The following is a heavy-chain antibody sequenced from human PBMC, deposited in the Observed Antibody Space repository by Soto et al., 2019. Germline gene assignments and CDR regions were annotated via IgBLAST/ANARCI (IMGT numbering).Heavy chain of an antibody. V-gene: IGHV3-33*01. J-gene: IGHJ4*02. Sequence: QVQLVESGGGVVQPGRSLRLSCVASGFTFSSYDMHWVRQAPGKGLETVAVIWYDGSHESYADSVKGRFTISRDNSNDTVYLQMNTLRAEDTAVYYCARDFRNPWFNVVWGQGALVTVSS. CDR2: IWYDGSHE. CDR3: ARDFRNPWFNVV. CDR1: GFTFSSYD. D-gene: IGHD2-8*01.